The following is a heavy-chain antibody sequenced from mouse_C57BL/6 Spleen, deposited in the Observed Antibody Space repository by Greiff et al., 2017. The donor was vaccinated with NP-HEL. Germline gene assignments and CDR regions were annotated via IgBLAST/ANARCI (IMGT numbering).Heavy chain of an antibody. Sequence: EVQLQQSGPELVKPGASVKISCKASGYTFTDYYMNWVKQSHGKSLEWIGDINPNNGGTSYNQKFKGKATLTVYKSSSTAYMELRSLTSEDSAVYYCARRDYGSRFDYWGQGTTLTVSS. D-gene: IGHD1-1*01. V-gene: IGHV1-26*01. CDR1: GYTFTDYY. CDR3: ARRDYGSRFDY. CDR2: INPNNGGT. J-gene: IGHJ2*01.